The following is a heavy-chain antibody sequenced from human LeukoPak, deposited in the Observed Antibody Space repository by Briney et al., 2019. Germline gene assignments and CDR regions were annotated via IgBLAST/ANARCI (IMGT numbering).Heavy chain of an antibody. J-gene: IGHJ1*01. CDR2: IYYSGST. Sequence: SETLSLTCTVSGGSINSYYWSWIRQPPGKGLEWIGYIYYSGSTNYNPSLKSRVTISVDTSKNQFSLKLSSVTAADTAVYYCARDRLGAAAGYFQHWGQGTLVTVSS. CDR3: ARDRLGAAAGYFQH. CDR1: GGSINSYY. V-gene: IGHV4-59*01. D-gene: IGHD6-13*01.